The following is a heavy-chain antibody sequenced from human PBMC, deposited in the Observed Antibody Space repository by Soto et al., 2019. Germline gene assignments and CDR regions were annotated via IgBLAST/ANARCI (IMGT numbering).Heavy chain of an antibody. J-gene: IGHJ6*02. D-gene: IGHD5-12*01. CDR2: IYPADSDT. Sequence: PGESLKISCKGSGYSFTSYWIGWVRQMPGKGPEWMGIIYPADSDTRYSPSFQGQVTISADKSISTAYLQWSSLKASDTAMYYFARLNVNSGYEGYRYYYEMDVWGQGTTVTVSS. CDR3: ARLNVNSGYEGYRYYYEMDV. V-gene: IGHV5-51*01. CDR1: GYSFTSYW.